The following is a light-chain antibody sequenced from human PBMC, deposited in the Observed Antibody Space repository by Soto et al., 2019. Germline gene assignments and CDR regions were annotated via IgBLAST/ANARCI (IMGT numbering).Light chain of an antibody. Sequence: QSALTQPPSVSGAPGQTVIISCSGSSSNLGAPYDVNWFRQLPGTVPRLLIYGNNNRPSGVSNRFSGSKSGNTASLTISGLQAEDEADYYCSSFTSSITYVFGTGTKVTVL. CDR3: SSFTSSITYV. V-gene: IGLV1-40*01. CDR2: GNN. J-gene: IGLJ1*01. CDR1: SSNLGAPYD.